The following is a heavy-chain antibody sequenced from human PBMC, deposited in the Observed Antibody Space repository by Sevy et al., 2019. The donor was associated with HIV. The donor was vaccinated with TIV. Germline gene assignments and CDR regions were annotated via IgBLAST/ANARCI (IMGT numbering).Heavy chain of an antibody. CDR1: GYTFTSYD. CDR3: ARNLYGSGTFDY. CDR2: MTPSSRET. Sequence: ASVKGSCKASGYTFTSYDINWVRQAAGQGLEWVGWMTPSSRETGYAQKFEGRITMTGDTSISTAYLELSSLTSEDTAVYFCARNLYGSGTFDYWGQGTLVTVSS. V-gene: IGHV1-8*01. D-gene: IGHD3-10*01. J-gene: IGHJ4*02.